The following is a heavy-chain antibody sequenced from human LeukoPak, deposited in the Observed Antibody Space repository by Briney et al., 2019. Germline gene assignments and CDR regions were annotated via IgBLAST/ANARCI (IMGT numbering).Heavy chain of an antibody. CDR3: ARSSLIAARQPVLDY. D-gene: IGHD6-6*01. J-gene: IGHJ4*02. CDR1: GYTFTSYG. Sequence: ASVKVSCKASGYTFTSYGISWVRQAPGQGLEWMGLISAYNGNTNYAQKLQGRVTMTTDTSTSTAYMELRSLRSDDTAVYYCARSSLIAARQPVLDYWGQGTLVTVSS. CDR2: ISAYNGNT. V-gene: IGHV1-18*01.